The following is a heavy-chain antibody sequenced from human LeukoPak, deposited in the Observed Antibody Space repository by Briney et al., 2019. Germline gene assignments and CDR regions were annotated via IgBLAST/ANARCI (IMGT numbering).Heavy chain of an antibody. CDR2: ISAYNGNT. J-gene: IGHJ3*02. CDR1: GYTFTSYG. V-gene: IGHV1-18*01. CDR3: ARVRMIVVVLDAFDI. Sequence: GASVKVSCKASGYTFTSYGISWVRQAPGQGLEWMGWISAYNGNTNYAQKLQGRVTMTTDTSTSTAYMELRSLRSDDTAVYYCARVRMIVVVLDAFDIWGQGTMVTVSS. D-gene: IGHD3-22*01.